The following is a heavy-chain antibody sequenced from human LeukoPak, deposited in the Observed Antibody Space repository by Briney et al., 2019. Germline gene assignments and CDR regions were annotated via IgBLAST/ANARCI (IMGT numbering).Heavy chain of an antibody. Sequence: PGGTLRLSCTASGVSLSRYWMHWVRQAPGKGLVWVSRINSDVSSTNYADSVKGRFTISRDTAKNTLFLEMNSLRAEDTAVYYCATGDGDSRYYFDSWGQGTQVTVSS. D-gene: IGHD4-17*01. CDR3: ATGDGDSRYYFDS. J-gene: IGHJ4*02. CDR1: GVSLSRYW. V-gene: IGHV3-74*01. CDR2: INSDVSST.